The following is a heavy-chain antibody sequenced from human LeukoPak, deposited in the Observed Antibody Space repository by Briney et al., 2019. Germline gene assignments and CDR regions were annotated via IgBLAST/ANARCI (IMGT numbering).Heavy chain of an antibody. CDR3: ARQTPWLLIDY. CDR2: IYYSGRT. Sequence: SETLSLTCTVSGGSISSYYWSWIRQPPGKGLEWIGYIYYSGRTNYNPSLKSRVTISIDTSRTQFSLKLYSVTAADTAVYYCARQTPWLLIDYWGQGTLVTVSS. V-gene: IGHV4-59*01. CDR1: GGSISSYY. D-gene: IGHD2-2*03. J-gene: IGHJ4*02.